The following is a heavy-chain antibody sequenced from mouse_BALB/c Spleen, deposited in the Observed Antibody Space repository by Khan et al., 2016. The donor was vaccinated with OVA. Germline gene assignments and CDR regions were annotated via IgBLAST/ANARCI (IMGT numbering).Heavy chain of an antibody. CDR1: GYSITSDYA. CDR2: ISSSGST. Sequence: EVQLQESGPGLVKPSQSLSLTCTVTGYSITSDYAWNWIRQFPGNKLEWMGYISSSGSTNYNPALQSRISLTRDTSKNQFFLQLNSVTTEDTATYYCARDGSRYNYAMDYGGQGTSVTVAS. V-gene: IGHV3-2*02. D-gene: IGHD2-3*01. J-gene: IGHJ4*01. CDR3: ARDGSRYNYAMDY.